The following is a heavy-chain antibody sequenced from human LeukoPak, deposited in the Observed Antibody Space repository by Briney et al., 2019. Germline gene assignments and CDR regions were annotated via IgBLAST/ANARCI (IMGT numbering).Heavy chain of an antibody. D-gene: IGHD3-9*01. CDR3: ARSPHILTGENFDF. V-gene: IGHV1-2*02. CDR1: GYTFTDYY. Sequence: ASLKVSCKASGYTFTDYYIHWVRQAPGQGLEWMGWINVNSGGTNYAQKFYARVTMTRDTSISTAYMELSRLRSDDTAVFYCARSPHILTGENFDFWGQGTLVTVSS. J-gene: IGHJ4*02. CDR2: INVNSGGT.